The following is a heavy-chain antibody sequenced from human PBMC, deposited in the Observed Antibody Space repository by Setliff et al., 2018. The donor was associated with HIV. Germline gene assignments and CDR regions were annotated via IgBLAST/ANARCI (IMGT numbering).Heavy chain of an antibody. CDR3: ARDLYSSGWPNWFDP. CDR2: ISPYNGNT. V-gene: IGHV1-18*01. CDR1: GYTFTNYG. Sequence: ASVKVSCKASGYTFTNYGISWVRQAPGQGLEWMGWISPYNGNTNYAQKLQGRVTMTTDTSTSTAYMELRSLRSDDPAVYYCARDLYSSGWPNWFDPWGQGTLVTVSS. D-gene: IGHD6-19*01. J-gene: IGHJ5*02.